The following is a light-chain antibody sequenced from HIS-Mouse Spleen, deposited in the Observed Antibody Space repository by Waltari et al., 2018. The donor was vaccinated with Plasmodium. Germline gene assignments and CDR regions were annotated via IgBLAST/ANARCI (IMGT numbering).Light chain of an antibody. V-gene: IGLV5-37*01. J-gene: IGLJ3*02. Sequence: PVLTQPPSSSASPGESASPTCTLPRDITVGSHHLSWFQQKPGSPPRYLLYYYSDSDKGQGSGVPSRFSGSKDASANTGILLISGLQSEDEADYYCMIWPSNASGVFGGGTKLTVL. CDR3: MIWPSNASGV. CDR1: RDITVGSHH. CDR2: YYSDSDK.